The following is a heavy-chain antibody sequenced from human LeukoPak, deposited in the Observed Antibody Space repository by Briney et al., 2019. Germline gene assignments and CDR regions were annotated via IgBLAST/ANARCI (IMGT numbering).Heavy chain of an antibody. CDR1: GFTFSSYC. D-gene: IGHD1-26*01. CDR3: AKISSFRTGASGSYHY. Sequence: GGSLRLSCAASGFTFSSYCMHWVRQAPGKGLEWVAVISYDGSNKYYADSVKGRFTISRDNSKNTLYLQMNSLRAEDTAVYYCAKISSFRTGASGSYHYWGQGTLVTVSS. J-gene: IGHJ4*02. V-gene: IGHV3-30*18. CDR2: ISYDGSNK.